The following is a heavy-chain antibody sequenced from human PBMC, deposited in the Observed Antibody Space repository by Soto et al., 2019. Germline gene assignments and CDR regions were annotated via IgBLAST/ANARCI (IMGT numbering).Heavy chain of an antibody. D-gene: IGHD6-13*01. CDR3: ARGEPQYSSRGGFDP. V-gene: IGHV4-34*01. CDR1: GGSFSGYY. CDR2: INHSGST. Sequence: QVQLQQWGAGLLKPSETLSLTCAVYGGSFSGYYWSWIRQPPGKGLEWIGEINHSGSTNYNPSLTSRLTISVDTSKNQFSLKLSSVTAADTAVYYCARGEPQYSSRGGFDPWGQGTLVTVSS. J-gene: IGHJ5*02.